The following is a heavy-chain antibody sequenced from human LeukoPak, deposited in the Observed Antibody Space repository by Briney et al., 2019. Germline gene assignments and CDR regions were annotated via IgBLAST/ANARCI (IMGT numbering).Heavy chain of an antibody. V-gene: IGHV1-46*01. CDR1: GYTFTSYY. CDR2: INPSGGST. CDR3: ARGRRGRDIVATKEVDY. Sequence: ASVTVSCTASGYTFTSYYMHWVRQAPGQGLEWMGIINPSGGSTSYAQKFQGRVTMTRDTSTSTVYMELSSLRSEDTAVYYCARGRRGRDIVATKEVDYWGQGTLVTVSS. J-gene: IGHJ4*02. D-gene: IGHD5-12*01.